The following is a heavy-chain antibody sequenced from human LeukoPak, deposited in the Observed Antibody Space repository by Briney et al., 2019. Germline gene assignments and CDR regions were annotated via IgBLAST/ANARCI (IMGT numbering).Heavy chain of an antibody. J-gene: IGHJ4*02. CDR3: ARESGSVTSEVDFDY. CDR2: ISPSGAST. D-gene: IGHD4-17*01. Sequence: ASVKVSCKSFGYTFTSNYMHWVRQAPGQGPEWMGVISPSGASTTYAQTFQGRVTLTRDMSTSTDYLELSSLRSEDTAVYYCARESGSVTSEVDFDYWGQGTLVTVSS. V-gene: IGHV1-46*01. CDR1: GYTFTSNY.